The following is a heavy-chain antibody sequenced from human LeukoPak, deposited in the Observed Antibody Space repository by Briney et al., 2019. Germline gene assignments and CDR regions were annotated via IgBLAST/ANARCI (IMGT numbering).Heavy chain of an antibody. V-gene: IGHV4-59*01. CDR1: GGSISSYY. D-gene: IGHD1-26*01. J-gene: IGHJ5*02. CDR2: IYYSGST. Sequence: SETLSLTCTVSGGSISSYYWSWIRQPPGKGLEWIGYIYYSGSTNYNPSLKSRVTISVDTSKNQFSLKLSSVTAADTAVYYCAREGRWFDPWGQGTLVTVSS. CDR3: AREGRWFDP.